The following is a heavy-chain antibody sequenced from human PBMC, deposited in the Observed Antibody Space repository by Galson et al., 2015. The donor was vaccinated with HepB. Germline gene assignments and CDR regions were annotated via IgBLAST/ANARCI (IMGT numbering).Heavy chain of an antibody. V-gene: IGHV1-2*06. D-gene: IGHD4-23*01. CDR3: ARGQTTVVTPLGY. J-gene: IGHJ4*02. CDR1: GYTFTGYY. CDR2: INPNSGGT. Sequence: SVKVSCKASGYTFTGYYMHWVRQAPGQGLEWMGRINPNSGGTNYAQKFQGRVTMTRDTSISTAYMELSRLRSDDTAVYYCARGQTTVVTPLGYWGQGTLVTVSS.